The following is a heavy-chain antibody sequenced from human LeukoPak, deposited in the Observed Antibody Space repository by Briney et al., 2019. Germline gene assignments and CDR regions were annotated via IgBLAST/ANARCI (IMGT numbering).Heavy chain of an antibody. CDR3: ARDISASGIFFDS. CDR1: GFTFSTFW. V-gene: IGHV3-7*01. CDR2: INQGGSAQ. Sequence: GGSLRLSCAASGFTFSTFWMGWVRQVPGKGLEWVANINQGGSAQYYVDSVMGRFTISRDNAENALYLQMNSLRAEDTAVYFCARDISASGIFFDSWGQGTLVTVSS. D-gene: IGHD6-13*01. J-gene: IGHJ4*02.